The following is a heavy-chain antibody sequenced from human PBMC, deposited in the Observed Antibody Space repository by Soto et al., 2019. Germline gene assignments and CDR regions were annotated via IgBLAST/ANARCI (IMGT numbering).Heavy chain of an antibody. D-gene: IGHD3-10*01. CDR2: IYSGGST. J-gene: IGHJ4*02. Sequence: EVQLVESGGGLIQPGGSLRLSCAASGFTVSSNYMSWVRQAPGKGLEWVSVIYSGGSTYYADSVKGRFTISRDNSKNTLYLQMNSLRAEDTAVYYGARDATMYYYGSGRGEYWGQGTLVPVSS. CDR1: GFTVSSNY. CDR3: ARDATMYYYGSGRGEY. V-gene: IGHV3-53*01.